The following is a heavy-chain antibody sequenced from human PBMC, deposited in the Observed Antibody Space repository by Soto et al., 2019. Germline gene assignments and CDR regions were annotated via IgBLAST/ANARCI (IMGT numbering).Heavy chain of an antibody. Sequence: GGSLRLSCAASGFTFSGSAMHWVRQASGKGLEWVGRIRSKTNSYATAYAASVKGRFTISRDDSKDTAYLQMNSLKTEDTAVYYCTRDPRNYYDRIGSANWFDPWGQGTLVTVSS. V-gene: IGHV3-73*01. CDR2: IRSKTNSYAT. CDR1: GFTFSGSA. D-gene: IGHD3-22*01. CDR3: TRDPRNYYDRIGSANWFDP. J-gene: IGHJ5*02.